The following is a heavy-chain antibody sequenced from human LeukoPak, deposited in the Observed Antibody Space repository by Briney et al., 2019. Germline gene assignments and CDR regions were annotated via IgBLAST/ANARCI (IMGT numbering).Heavy chain of an antibody. Sequence: PGGSLRLSCAASGFIFSRYSMTWVRQAPGKGLEWVSSITSSSSYIYYADSVKGRFTISRDNAKNSLYLQMNSLRAEDTAVYYCARGSTYSSGWYTGFDYWGQGTLVTVSS. D-gene: IGHD6-19*01. V-gene: IGHV3-21*01. CDR1: GFIFSRYS. CDR2: ITSSSSYI. J-gene: IGHJ4*02. CDR3: ARGSTYSSGWYTGFDY.